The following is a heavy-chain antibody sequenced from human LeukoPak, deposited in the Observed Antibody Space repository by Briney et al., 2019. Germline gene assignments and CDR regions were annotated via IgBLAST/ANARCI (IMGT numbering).Heavy chain of an antibody. Sequence: SETLSLTCTVSGGSVSSGSYYWSWIRQPPGKGLEWIGYIYYSGSTNYNPSLKSRVTISVDTSKNQFSLKLSSVTAADTAVYYCAILSDTAMANYYYYGMDVWGQGTTVTVSS. CDR2: IYYSGST. CDR1: GGSVSSGSYY. CDR3: AILSDTAMANYYYYGMDV. D-gene: IGHD5-18*01. J-gene: IGHJ6*02. V-gene: IGHV4-61*01.